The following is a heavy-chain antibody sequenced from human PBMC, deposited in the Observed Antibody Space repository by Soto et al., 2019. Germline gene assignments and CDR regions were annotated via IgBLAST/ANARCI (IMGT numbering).Heavy chain of an antibody. CDR2: IYYSGST. CDR3: ARAPYDFWSDYYYWFDP. D-gene: IGHD3-3*01. V-gene: IGHV4-39*01. CDR1: GGSISSSSYY. J-gene: IGHJ5*02. Sequence: PSETLSLTCTVSGGSISSSSYYWGWIRQPPGKGLEWIGSIYYSGSTYYNPSLKSRVTISVDTSKNQFSLKLSSVTAADTAVYYCARAPYDFWSDYYYWFDPWGQGTLVTVSS.